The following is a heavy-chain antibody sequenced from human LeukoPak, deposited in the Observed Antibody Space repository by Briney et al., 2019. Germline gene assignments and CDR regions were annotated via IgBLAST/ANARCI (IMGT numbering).Heavy chain of an antibody. Sequence: GASVTVSCKASGYTFTSHGISWVRQAPGQGLEWMGWISAYNGNTNYAQKLQGRVTMTTDTSTSTAYMELRSLRSDDTAVYYCARGKVDTAMVTLGYCDYWGQGTLVTVSS. J-gene: IGHJ4*02. D-gene: IGHD5-18*01. CDR1: GYTFTSHG. CDR3: ARGKVDTAMVTLGYCDY. V-gene: IGHV1-18*01. CDR2: ISAYNGNT.